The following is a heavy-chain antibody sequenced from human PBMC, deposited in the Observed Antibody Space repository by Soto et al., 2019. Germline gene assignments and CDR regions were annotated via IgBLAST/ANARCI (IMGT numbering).Heavy chain of an antibody. J-gene: IGHJ5*02. CDR2: INAGNGNT. CDR3: ARDLYYDFWNGYNWFDP. Sequence: GASVKVSCKASGYTFTSYAMHWVRQAPGQRLEWMGWINAGNGNTKYSQKFQGRVTITRDTSASTAYMELSSLRSEDTAVYYCARDLYYDFWNGYNWFDPWGQGTLVTVSS. V-gene: IGHV1-3*01. D-gene: IGHD3-3*01. CDR1: GYTFTSYA.